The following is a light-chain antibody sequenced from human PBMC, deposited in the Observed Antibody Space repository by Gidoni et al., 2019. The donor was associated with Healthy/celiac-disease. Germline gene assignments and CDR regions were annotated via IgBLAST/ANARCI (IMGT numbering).Light chain of an antibody. J-gene: IGKJ1*01. CDR3: QQYGSSPPT. CDR2: GAS. Sequence: EIVLTQSPGTLSLSPGERATLTCRASQSVSSSYLAWYQQKPGQAPRLPSYGASSRTTGIPDRFSGSGSGTDFTLTSSRLDPEDFAVYYCQQYGSSPPTFGQGTKVEIK. V-gene: IGKV3-20*01. CDR1: QSVSSSY.